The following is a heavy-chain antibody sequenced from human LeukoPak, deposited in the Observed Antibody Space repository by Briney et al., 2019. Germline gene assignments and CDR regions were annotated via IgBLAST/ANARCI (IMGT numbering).Heavy chain of an antibody. D-gene: IGHD3-22*01. CDR3: ARENWVYNWKYDSSGSGINY. J-gene: IGHJ4*02. V-gene: IGHV3-23*01. Sequence: GGTLRLSCAASGFTFSSYGMSWVRQAPGKGLEWVSAISGSGGSTYYADSVKGRFTISRDNSKNTLYLQMKSLRAEDTAIYYCARENWVYNWKYDSSGSGINYWGQGTLVTVSS. CDR2: ISGSGGST. CDR1: GFTFSSYG.